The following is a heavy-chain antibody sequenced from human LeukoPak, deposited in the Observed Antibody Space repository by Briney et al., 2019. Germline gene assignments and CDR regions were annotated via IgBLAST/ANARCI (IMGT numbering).Heavy chain of an antibody. CDR3: ARASTVTMYWYFDL. CDR2: IIPIFGTA. D-gene: IGHD4-17*01. J-gene: IGHJ2*01. Sequence: SLKVSCKAPGGTLSSYATRWGRPAPGQGLEWMGRIIPIFGTATSPQKFQGRVTFTADKSTRPAYMQLSSLRSGDTAVYYCARASTVTMYWYFDLWGRGTLVTVSS. CDR1: GGTLSSYA. V-gene: IGHV1-69*06.